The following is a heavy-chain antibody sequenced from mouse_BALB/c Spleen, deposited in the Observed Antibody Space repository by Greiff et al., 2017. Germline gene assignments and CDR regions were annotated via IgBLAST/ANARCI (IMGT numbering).Heavy chain of an antibody. Sequence: QVHVKQSGPGLVQPSQSLSITCTVSGFSLTSYGVHWVRQSPGKGLEWLGVIWSGGSTDYNAAFISRLSISKDNSKSQVFFKMNSLQANDTAIYYCARGGKGNYDYAMDYWGQGTSVTVSS. D-gene: IGHD2-1*01. CDR2: IWSGGST. J-gene: IGHJ4*01. V-gene: IGHV2-2*02. CDR1: GFSLTSYG. CDR3: ARGGKGNYDYAMDY.